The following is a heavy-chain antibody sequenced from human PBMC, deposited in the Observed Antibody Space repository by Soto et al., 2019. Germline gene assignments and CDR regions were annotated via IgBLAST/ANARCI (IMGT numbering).Heavy chain of an antibody. CDR1: GGSISSSSYY. CDR2: IYYSGST. Sequence: SETLSLTCTVSGGSISSSSYYWGWIRQPPGKGLEWIGSIYYSGSTYYNPSLKSRVTISVDTSKNQFSLKLSSVTAADTAVYYCARRLYDYIWGSYRPFDYWGQGTLVNVSS. CDR3: ARRLYDYIWGSYRPFDY. V-gene: IGHV4-39*01. J-gene: IGHJ4*02. D-gene: IGHD3-16*02.